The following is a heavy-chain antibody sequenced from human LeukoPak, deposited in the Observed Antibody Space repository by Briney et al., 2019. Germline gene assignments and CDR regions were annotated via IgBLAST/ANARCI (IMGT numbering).Heavy chain of an antibody. V-gene: IGHV4-31*03. CDR1: GVSISSGGYY. CDR2: IYYTGST. CDR3: ARIPNQSKYSIGNY. D-gene: IGHD1-14*01. J-gene: IGHJ4*02. Sequence: PSETLSLTCTVSGVSISSGGYYWSWIRQQPGKGLGWIGYIYYTGSTYYNPSLKSRVTISVDTSKNQFSLKLTSVTAADTAVYYCARIPNQSKYSIGNYWGQGTLVTVSS.